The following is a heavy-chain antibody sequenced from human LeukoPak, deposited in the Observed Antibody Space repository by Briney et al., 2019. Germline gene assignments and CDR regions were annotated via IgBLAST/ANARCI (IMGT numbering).Heavy chain of an antibody. CDR1: GGSISSFY. J-gene: IGHJ5*02. V-gene: IGHV4-4*07. CDR3: ARGVGYDFWSGYWFWFDP. D-gene: IGHD3-3*01. CDR2: IYTSGST. Sequence: PSETLSLTCTVSGGSISSFYWSWIRQPAGKGLEWIGRIYTSGSTNYNPSLKSRVTMSVDTSKNQFSLKLSSVTAADTAVYYCARGVGYDFWSGYWFWFDPWGQGTLVTVSS.